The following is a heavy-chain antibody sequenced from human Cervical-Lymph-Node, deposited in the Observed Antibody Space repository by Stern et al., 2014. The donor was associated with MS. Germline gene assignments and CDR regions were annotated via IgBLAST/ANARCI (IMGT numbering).Heavy chain of an antibody. D-gene: IGHD6-19*01. CDR2: IIPIFGAA. Sequence: QVQLMQSGAEVKKPGSSVKVSCKASGGTFSSYAFTWVRQAPGQGLEWMGGIIPIFGAANYAQKFQGRVTITADESTSTAYMELSSLRSEDTAVYYCARGRSSGRAPESFDYWGQGTLVTVSS. J-gene: IGHJ4*02. V-gene: IGHV1-69*01. CDR3: ARGRSSGRAPESFDY. CDR1: GGTFSSYA.